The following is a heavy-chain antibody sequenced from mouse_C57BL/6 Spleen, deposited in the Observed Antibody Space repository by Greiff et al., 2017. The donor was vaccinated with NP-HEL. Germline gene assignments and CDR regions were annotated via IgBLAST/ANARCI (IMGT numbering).Heavy chain of an antibody. D-gene: IGHD1-1*01. V-gene: IGHV5-9*01. Sequence: DVQLVESGGGLVKPGGSLKLSCAASGFTFSSYTMSWVRQTPEKRLEWVATISGGGGNTYYPDSVKGRFTISRDNAKNTLYLQMSSLRSEDTALYYCARHGPGSSLFDYWGQGTTLTVSS. CDR2: ISGGGGNT. J-gene: IGHJ2*01. CDR1: GFTFSSYT. CDR3: ARHGPGSSLFDY.